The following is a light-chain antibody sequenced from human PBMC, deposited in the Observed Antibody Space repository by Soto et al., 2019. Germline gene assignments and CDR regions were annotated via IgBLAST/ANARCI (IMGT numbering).Light chain of an antibody. CDR2: GAS. CDR1: QSVSSN. J-gene: IGKJ1*01. CDR3: LQDYTYPWT. Sequence: EIVMTQSPATLSVSPGERATRSFRASQSVSSNLAWYQQKPGQAPRLLIYGASTRATGIPARFSGSGSGTEFTLTISSLQSEDFATYYCLQDYTYPWTFGQGTKVDIK. V-gene: IGKV3-15*01.